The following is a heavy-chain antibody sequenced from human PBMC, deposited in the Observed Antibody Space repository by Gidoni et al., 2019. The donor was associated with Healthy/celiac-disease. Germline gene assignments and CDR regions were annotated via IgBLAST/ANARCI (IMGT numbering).Heavy chain of an antibody. D-gene: IGHD3-3*01. V-gene: IGHV4-34*01. J-gene: IGHJ6*02. CDR2: INHSGST. CDR3: ARVRSSDFWSGYSARYYYGMDV. CDR1: GGSFSGCY. Sequence: QVQLQQCGAGLLKPSETLSLTCAVYGGSFSGCYWSWIRQPPGKGLEWIGEINHSGSTNYNPSLKSRVTISVDTSKNQFSLKLSSVTAADTAVYYCARVRSSDFWSGYSARYYYGMDVWGQGTTVTVSS.